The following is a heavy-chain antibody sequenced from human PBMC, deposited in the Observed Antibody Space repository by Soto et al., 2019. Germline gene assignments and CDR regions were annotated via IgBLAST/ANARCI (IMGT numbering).Heavy chain of an antibody. J-gene: IGHJ4*02. D-gene: IGHD3-22*01. V-gene: IGHV1-69*13. CDR3: ARAPHYYDSSGYAPVY. CDR2: IIPISGTA. CDR1: GGTYSSYA. Sequence: ASVKVSCKASGGTYSSYAISWVRQAPGQGLEWMGGIIPISGTANYAQKFQGRVTITADESTSTAYMEMSSLRSEDTAVYYCARAPHYYDSSGYAPVYWGQGTLVTVSS.